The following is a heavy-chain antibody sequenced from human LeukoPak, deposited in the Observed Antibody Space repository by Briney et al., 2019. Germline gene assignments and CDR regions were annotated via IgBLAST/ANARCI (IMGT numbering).Heavy chain of an antibody. J-gene: IGHJ4*02. CDR1: GYTFTGFY. CDR3: ARPTHRLTVTTAIDY. D-gene: IGHD4-17*01. CDR2: INPKNGAT. Sequence: GASVKVSCKPSGYTFTGFYIHWVRQAPGQGLQWMGRINPKNGATKYSQNFRGRVTMTRDTSIDTAYMESSSLTSDDTAIYYCARPTHRLTVTTAIDYWGQGTLVTVSS. V-gene: IGHV1-2*06.